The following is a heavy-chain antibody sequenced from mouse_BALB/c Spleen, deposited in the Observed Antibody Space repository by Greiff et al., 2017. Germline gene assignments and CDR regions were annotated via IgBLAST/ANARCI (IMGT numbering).Heavy chain of an antibody. V-gene: IGHV2-9*02. CDR2: IWAGGST. Sequence: VQRVESGPGLVAPSQSLSITCTVSGFSLTSYGVHWVRQPPGKGLEWLGVIWAGGSTNYNSALMSRLSISKDNSKSQVFLKMNSLQTDDTAMYYCARVLYGSSSAMDYWGQGTSVTVSS. J-gene: IGHJ4*01. CDR1: GFSLTSYG. CDR3: ARVLYGSSSAMDY. D-gene: IGHD1-1*01.